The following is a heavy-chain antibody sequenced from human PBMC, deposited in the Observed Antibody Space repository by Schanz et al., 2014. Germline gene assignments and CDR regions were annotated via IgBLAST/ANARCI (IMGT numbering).Heavy chain of an antibody. V-gene: IGHV3-21*01. CDR1: GFAFSAYS. CDR3: ARVRAYDYGAEAHGMDV. Sequence: EVQLVESGGGLVKPGGSLRLSCAASGFAFSAYSMNWVRQAPGKGLEWVSSISSSGSYIYFPDSVKGRFTISRDNAKNALYLQRNSLRAEDTAVYYGARVRAYDYGAEAHGMDVWGHGTTVTFSS. D-gene: IGHD4-17*01. CDR2: ISSSGSYI. J-gene: IGHJ6*02.